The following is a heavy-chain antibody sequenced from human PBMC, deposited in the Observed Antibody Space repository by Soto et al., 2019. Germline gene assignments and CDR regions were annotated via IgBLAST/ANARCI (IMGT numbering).Heavy chain of an antibody. D-gene: IGHD1-26*01. CDR3: ASVGQGASYFDL. Sequence: EVQLVESGGGLVQPGGSLTLACAASGFTFSSYWMHWVRQAPGKGVVWVSRINPDGRGTNDADTEKGRFTTSRDTAKNTLYLQMNSLRPDDTAVYYCASVGQGASYFDLWGRGTLVTVSS. CDR2: INPDGRGT. V-gene: IGHV3-74*01. J-gene: IGHJ2*01. CDR1: GFTFSSYW.